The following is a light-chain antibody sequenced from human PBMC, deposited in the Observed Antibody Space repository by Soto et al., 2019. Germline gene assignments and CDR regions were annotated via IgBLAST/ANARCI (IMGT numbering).Light chain of an antibody. CDR2: DVT. J-gene: IGLJ2*01. V-gene: IGLV2-14*03. Sequence: QSALTQPASVSGSPGQSITISCTGTCSDVGGYNYVSWYQHHPGRAPKLMIYDVTNRPSGVSNRFSGSKSGNTASLTISGLQAEDEADYYCSSYTSSSTLVLFGGGTKLTVL. CDR3: SSYTSSSTLVL. CDR1: CSDVGGYNY.